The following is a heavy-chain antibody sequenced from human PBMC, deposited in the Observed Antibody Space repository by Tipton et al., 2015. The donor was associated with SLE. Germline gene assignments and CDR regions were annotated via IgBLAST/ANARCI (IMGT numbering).Heavy chain of an antibody. D-gene: IGHD5-24*01. J-gene: IGHJ4*02. V-gene: IGHV4-34*01. CDR1: DYSISNGYY. Sequence: TLSLTCAVSDYSISNGYYWNWIRQPPGKGLEWIGEINHSGSSNYNPSLKSRVTISVDTSKNQFSLKLTSVTAADTAVYYCAIGRDGYNVDFWGQGTLVTVSS. CDR3: AIGRDGYNVDF. CDR2: INHSGSS.